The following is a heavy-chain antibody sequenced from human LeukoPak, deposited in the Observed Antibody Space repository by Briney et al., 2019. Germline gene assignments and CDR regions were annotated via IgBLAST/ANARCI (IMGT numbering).Heavy chain of an antibody. CDR2: IYYSGST. D-gene: IGHD2-2*01. V-gene: IGHV4-39*01. J-gene: IGHJ4*02. Sequence: SETLSLTCTVSGGSISSSSYYWGWIRQPPGKGLEWIGSIYYSGSTYYNPSLKSRVTISVDTSKNQFSLKLSSVTAADTAVYYCARTEISTSLSLFDYWGQGTLVTVSS. CDR1: GGSISSSSYY. CDR3: ARTEISTSLSLFDY.